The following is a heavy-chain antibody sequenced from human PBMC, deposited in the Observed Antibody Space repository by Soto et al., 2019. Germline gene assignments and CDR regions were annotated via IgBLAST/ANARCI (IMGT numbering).Heavy chain of an antibody. CDR2: IYHSGST. CDR1: GGSISSGGYS. CDR3: ARGGVLRFLEHHPYHFAY. J-gene: IGHJ4*02. V-gene: IGHV4-30-2*01. D-gene: IGHD3-3*01. Sequence: PSETLSLTCAVSGGSISSGGYSWSWIRQPPGKGLEWIGYIYHSGSTYYNPSLKSRVTISVDRSKNQFSLKLSSVTAADTAVYYCARGGVLRFLEHHPYHFAYCGQGTLVPVSS.